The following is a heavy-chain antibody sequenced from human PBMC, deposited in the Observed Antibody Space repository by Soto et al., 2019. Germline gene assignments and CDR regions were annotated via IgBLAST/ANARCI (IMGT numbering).Heavy chain of an antibody. D-gene: IGHD2-15*01. J-gene: IGHJ4*01. CDR1: GVSISSGNSY. Sequence: QVQLQESGPGLVKPSQTLSLTCTVSGVSISSGNSYWSWIRQPPGKGREGIGYIYYSGSTYYNPSLKSRVTISVDTSKNQFSLKLSSVTAADTAVYYCARVPVVVAALYLDYWGQGSLVTVSS. CDR3: ARVPVVVAALYLDY. CDR2: IYYSGST. V-gene: IGHV4-30-4*01.